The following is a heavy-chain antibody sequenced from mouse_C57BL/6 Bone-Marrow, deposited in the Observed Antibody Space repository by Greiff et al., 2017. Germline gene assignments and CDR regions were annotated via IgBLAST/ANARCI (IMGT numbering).Heavy chain of an antibody. CDR1: GYTFTSYW. CDR3: ARGGGAY. CDR2: IHPNSGST. V-gene: IGHV1-64*01. Sequence: QVHVKQSGAELVKPGASVKLSCKASGYTFTSYWMHWVKQRPGQGLEWIGMIHPNSGSTNYNEKFKSKATLTVDKSSSTAYMQLSSLTSEDSAVYYCARGGGAYWGQGTLVTVSA. J-gene: IGHJ3*01.